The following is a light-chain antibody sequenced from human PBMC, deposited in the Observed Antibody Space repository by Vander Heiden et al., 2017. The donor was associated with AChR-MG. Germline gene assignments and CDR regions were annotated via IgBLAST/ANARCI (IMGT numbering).Light chain of an antibody. CDR1: QSVSSY. CDR2: DAS. CDR3: QQRTTWPIP. V-gene: IGKV3-11*01. Sequence: EIVLTQSPATLSLSPGERATLSCRASQSVSSYLAWYHQKPGPPPSLLIYDASTRPTATPPRFSGIGSGPALPLPISSLGPENFAVYSCQQRTTWPIPFGQGPRLEIK. J-gene: IGKJ5*01.